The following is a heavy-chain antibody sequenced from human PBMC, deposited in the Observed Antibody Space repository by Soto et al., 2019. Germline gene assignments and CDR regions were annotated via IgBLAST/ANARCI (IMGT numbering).Heavy chain of an antibody. CDR2: IYSGGST. V-gene: IGHV3-66*01. J-gene: IGHJ6*03. CDR3: ASRPYGSGSYYTYDYYYYYMDV. CDR1: GFTVSSNY. Sequence: GGSLRLSCAASGFTVSSNYMSWVRQAPGKGLEWVSVIYSGGSTYYADSVKGRFTISRDNSKNTLYLQMNSLRAEDTAVYYCASRPYGSGSYYTYDYYYYYMDVWGKGTTVTVSS. D-gene: IGHD3-10*01.